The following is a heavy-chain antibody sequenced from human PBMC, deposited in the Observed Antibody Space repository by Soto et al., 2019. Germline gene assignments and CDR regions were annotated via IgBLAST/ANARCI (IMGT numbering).Heavy chain of an antibody. CDR1: GFIFSSYA. D-gene: IGHD6-13*01. J-gene: IGHJ4*02. CDR2: IGGSGGTT. Sequence: GSLRLSCAASGFIFSSYAMTWVRQAPGKGLEWVSSIGGSGGTTYYADSVKGRFSISRDNSKNILFLQMSSLTVEDTAVYYCAKDGWYSSSPFYFDYWGQGTQVTVSS. CDR3: AKDGWYSSSPFYFDY. V-gene: IGHV3-23*01.